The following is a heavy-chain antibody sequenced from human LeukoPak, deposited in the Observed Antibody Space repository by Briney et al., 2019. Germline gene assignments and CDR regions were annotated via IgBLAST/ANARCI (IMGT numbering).Heavy chain of an antibody. CDR3: ARVLSGRGSLYSYYYYMDV. D-gene: IGHD3-10*01. CDR2: ISGGGDYT. Sequence: GGSLRLSCAASGVSFRIYGMSWVRQAPGKGLEWVAAISGGGDYTNSADFVKGRFTVSRDSSKTTVYLQMSTLRAEDTAVYYCARVLSGRGSLYSYYYYMDVWGKGTTVTISS. V-gene: IGHV3-23*01. CDR1: GVSFRIYG. J-gene: IGHJ6*03.